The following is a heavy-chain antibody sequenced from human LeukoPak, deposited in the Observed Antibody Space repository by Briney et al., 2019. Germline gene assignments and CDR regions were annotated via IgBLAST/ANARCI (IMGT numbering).Heavy chain of an antibody. J-gene: IGHJ6*02. Sequence: PGGSLRLSCAASGFTYSSYSMNWVRQAPGKGLEGVSSISSSSSYIYYADSVKGRFTISRDNAKNSLYLQMNSLRAEDTAVYYCARCCSSTSCYTKIAARPGYYYYGMDVWGQGTTVTVSS. CDR1: GFTYSSYS. CDR3: ARCCSSTSCYTKIAARPGYYYYGMDV. D-gene: IGHD2-2*02. CDR2: ISSSSSYI. V-gene: IGHV3-21*04.